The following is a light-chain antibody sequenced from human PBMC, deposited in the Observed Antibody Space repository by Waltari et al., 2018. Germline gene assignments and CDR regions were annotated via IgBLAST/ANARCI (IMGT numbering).Light chain of an antibody. J-gene: IGKJ1*01. CDR2: AAS. V-gene: IGKV1-39*01. CDR1: QSISSY. Sequence: DIQMTQSPSSLSASVGDRVTITCRASQSISSYLNWYQQKPEKAPHLLIYAASSLQSGVPSRFSGSGSGTDFTLTISSLQPEDFATYYCQQSYSTPRTFGQGTKVEIK. CDR3: QQSYSTPRT.